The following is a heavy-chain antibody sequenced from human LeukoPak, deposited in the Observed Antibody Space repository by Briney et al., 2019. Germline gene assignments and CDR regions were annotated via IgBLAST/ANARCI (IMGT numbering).Heavy chain of an antibody. D-gene: IGHD5-24*01. J-gene: IGHJ4*02. Sequence: ASVKVSCKVSGYTLTELSMHWVRQAPGQGLEWMGGIIPIFGTANYAQKFQGRVTITADESTSTAYMELSSLRSEDTAVYYCARGVGRWLQWGYYFDYWGQGTLVTVSS. V-gene: IGHV1-69*13. CDR2: IIPIFGTA. CDR1: GYTLTELS. CDR3: ARGVGRWLQWGYYFDY.